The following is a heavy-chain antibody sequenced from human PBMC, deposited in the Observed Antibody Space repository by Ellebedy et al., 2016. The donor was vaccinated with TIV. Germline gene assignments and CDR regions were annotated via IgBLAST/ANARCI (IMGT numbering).Heavy chain of an antibody. CDR3: ATLESRIVGATRGGYYYYGMDV. J-gene: IGHJ6*02. V-gene: IGHV1-24*01. CDR1: GYTLTELS. Sequence: ASVKVSCXVSGYTLTELSMHWVRQAPGKGLEWMGGFDPEDGETIYAQKFQGRVTMTEDTSTDTAYMELSSLRSEDTAVYYCATLESRIVGATRGGYYYYGMDVWGQGTTVTVSS. D-gene: IGHD1-26*01. CDR2: FDPEDGET.